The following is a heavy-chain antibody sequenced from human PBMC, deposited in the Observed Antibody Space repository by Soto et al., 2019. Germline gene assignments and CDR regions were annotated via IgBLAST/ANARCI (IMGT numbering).Heavy chain of an antibody. CDR2: INHSGST. CDR3: ARRFIGYYYGMDV. Sequence: SETLSLTCAVYGGSFSGYYWSWIRQPPGKGLEWIGEINHSGSTNYNPSLKSRVTKSVDTSKNQFSLKLSSVTAADTAVYYCARRFIGYYYGMDVWGQGTTVTVSS. CDR1: GGSFSGYY. D-gene: IGHD2-15*01. J-gene: IGHJ6*02. V-gene: IGHV4-34*01.